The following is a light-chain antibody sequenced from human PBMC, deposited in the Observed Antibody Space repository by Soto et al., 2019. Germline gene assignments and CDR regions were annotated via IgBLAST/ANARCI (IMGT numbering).Light chain of an antibody. CDR1: QTADKW. Sequence: DIQVTQSPSTLSASVGDRVIIACRASQTADKWVAWYQQKPGKAPNVLIYDASRLESGVPSRFSGSGSGTLFTLTISNLKPDACATYYCQQYNDYPYTFGQGTKVEI. CDR3: QQYNDYPYT. V-gene: IGKV1-5*01. CDR2: DAS. J-gene: IGKJ2*01.